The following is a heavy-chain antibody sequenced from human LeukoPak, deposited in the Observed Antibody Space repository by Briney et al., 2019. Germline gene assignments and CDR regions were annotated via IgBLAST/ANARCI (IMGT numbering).Heavy chain of an antibody. V-gene: IGHV3-7*01. CDR3: ARSMDV. CDR1: GFTFSNYW. Sequence: GGSLRLSCAASGFTFSNYWMDWVRQAPGKGLEWVAKIKQDGSRKDYVDSVKGRFTISRDNAKNSLYLQMNSLRAEDTAVYYCARSMDVWGQGTTVTVSS. J-gene: IGHJ6*02. CDR2: IKQDGSRK.